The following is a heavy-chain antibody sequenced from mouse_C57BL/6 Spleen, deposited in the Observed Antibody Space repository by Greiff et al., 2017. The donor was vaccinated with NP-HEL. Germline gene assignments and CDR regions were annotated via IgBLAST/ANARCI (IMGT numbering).Heavy chain of an antibody. CDR2: IDPENGDT. D-gene: IGHD1-1*01. Sequence: VQLQQSGAEFVRPGGSVKLSCTASGFNIKDDYMHWVQQRPEQGLEWIGWIDPENGDTEYASKFQGKATITADTSSNTAYLQLSSLTSEDTAVYYCTLYDSMFAYWGQGTLVTVSA. J-gene: IGHJ3*01. V-gene: IGHV14-4*01. CDR3: TLYDSMFAY. CDR1: GFNIKDDY.